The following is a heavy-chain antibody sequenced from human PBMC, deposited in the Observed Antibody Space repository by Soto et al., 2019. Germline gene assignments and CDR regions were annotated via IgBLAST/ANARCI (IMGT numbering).Heavy chain of an antibody. V-gene: IGHV1-69*18. D-gene: IGHD3-16*01. CDR3: TSDAWGYHYYYYAIDI. CDR2: IVPIYGSA. CDR1: GGAFNNYV. J-gene: IGHJ6*02. Sequence: QVQLVQSGAETKTPGSSVNVSCTLSGGAFNNYVITWVRQPPGKGLEWVGSIVPIYGSALFAQKFQGRVTLSADGSTNTVYLKISGLRTEDTAIYYCTSDAWGYHYYYYAIDIWGQGTAVTVSS.